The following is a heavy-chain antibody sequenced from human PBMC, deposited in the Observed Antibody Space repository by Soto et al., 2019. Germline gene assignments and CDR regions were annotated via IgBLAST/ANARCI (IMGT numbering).Heavy chain of an antibody. CDR2: ISGYNGNT. J-gene: IGHJ4*02. D-gene: IGHD1-1*01. CDR3: ARGTGTTSEGSLFDF. CDR1: GYNFISYG. Sequence: ASVKVSCKASGYNFISYGFNLVRQAPGQGLEWMGWISGYNGNTNYAQKFQGRVTMTTDTSTNTAYMELRSLRSDDTGMFYCARGTGTTSEGSLFDFWGQGTMVTVSS. V-gene: IGHV1-18*01.